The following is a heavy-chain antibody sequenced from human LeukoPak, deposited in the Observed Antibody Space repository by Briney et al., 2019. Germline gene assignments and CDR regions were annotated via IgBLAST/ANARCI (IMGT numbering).Heavy chain of an antibody. CDR2: ISSSSSYI. J-gene: IGHJ4*02. CDR1: GFTFSSYN. D-gene: IGHD6-19*01. V-gene: IGHV3-21*01. Sequence: GGSLRLSCAASGFTFSSYNMNWVRQAPGKGLEWVSSISSSSSYIYYADSVKGRFTISRGNAKNSLYLQMNSLRAEDTAVYYCARDSSGWPKYYFDYWGQGTLVTVSS. CDR3: ARDSSGWPKYYFDY.